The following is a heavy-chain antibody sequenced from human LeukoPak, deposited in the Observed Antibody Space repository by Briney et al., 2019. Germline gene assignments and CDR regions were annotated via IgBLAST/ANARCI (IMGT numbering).Heavy chain of an antibody. V-gene: IGHV3-53*01. J-gene: IGHJ6*03. Sequence: GGSLRLSCAASGLTVRNNYMSWVRQSPGKGLEWVSVIYSDGSTYYEDSVKGRFTISRDTSKNTLSLQMSSLRAEDTAVYYCARDYGSYFLPKYYYMDVWGKGTTVTVSS. CDR2: IYSDGST. D-gene: IGHD1-26*01. CDR3: ARDYGSYFLPKYYYMDV. CDR1: GLTVRNNY.